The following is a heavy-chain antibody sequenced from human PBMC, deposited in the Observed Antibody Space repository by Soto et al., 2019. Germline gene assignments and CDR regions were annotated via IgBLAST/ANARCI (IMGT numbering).Heavy chain of an antibody. J-gene: IGHJ2*01. V-gene: IGHV3-15*01. Sequence: GGSLRLSCEGSGFIFNDAWMTWVRQAPGKGLEWVGRIKSESDGGTTAYEAPVKGRFTISRDDSKKTVYLQMNSLKTEDTAVYYCSTANNYGDDWYFDLWGRGTLVTVSS. CDR3: STANNYGDDWYFDL. D-gene: IGHD2-21*02. CDR2: IKSESDGGTT. CDR1: GFIFNDAW.